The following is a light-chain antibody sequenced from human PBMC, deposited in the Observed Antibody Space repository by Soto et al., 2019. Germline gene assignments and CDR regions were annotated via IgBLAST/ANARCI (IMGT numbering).Light chain of an antibody. CDR3: QQYNSYSWT. V-gene: IGKV1-5*01. Sequence: DIQMTQSPSTLSASVGDRVTITCRASQSISSWLAWYQQKPGKAPKLLIYDASSLESGVPSRFSGSGSETEFTLNIRSLQPDDFATYYCQQYNSYSWTFGQGTKVEIK. J-gene: IGKJ1*01. CDR1: QSISSW. CDR2: DAS.